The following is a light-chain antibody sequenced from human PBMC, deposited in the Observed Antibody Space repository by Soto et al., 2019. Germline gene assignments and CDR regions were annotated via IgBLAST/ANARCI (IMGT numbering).Light chain of an antibody. V-gene: IGLV2-14*01. CDR3: SSYSSTTTEYV. J-gene: IGLJ1*01. Sequence: QSVLTQPASVSGSPGQSITISCTGTSSDIGGYNYVYRYQQHPGNAPKLMIYEVNNRPSGVSSRFSGSRSGNTASLTVSGLQAEDEADYYCSSYSSTTTEYVFGTGTKVTVL. CDR1: SSDIGGYNY. CDR2: EVN.